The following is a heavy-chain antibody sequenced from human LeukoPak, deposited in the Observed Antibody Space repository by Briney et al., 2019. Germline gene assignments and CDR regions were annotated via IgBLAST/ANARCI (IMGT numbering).Heavy chain of an antibody. D-gene: IGHD6-13*01. J-gene: IGHJ6*02. V-gene: IGHV4-61*01. Sequence: NPSGTLSLTCTVSGGSVSSGSYYWSWIRQPPGKGLEWIGYIYYSGSTNYNPSLKSRVTISVDTSKNQFSLKLSSVTAADTAVYYCARDRDSSSWYYYYGMDVWGQGTTVTVSS. CDR3: ARDRDSSSWYYYYGMDV. CDR2: IYYSGST. CDR1: GGSVSSGSYY.